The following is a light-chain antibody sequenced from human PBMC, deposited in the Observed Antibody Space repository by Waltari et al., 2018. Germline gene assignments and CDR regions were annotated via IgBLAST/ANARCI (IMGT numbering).Light chain of an antibody. CDR2: GNN. J-gene: IGLJ2*01. CDR1: SSTIGAGYD. V-gene: IGLV1-40*01. CDR3: QSYDGNLSDVI. Sequence: QSVLTQPPSVSGAPGQRVTISCTGSSSTIGAGYDVHWYQQFPGTAPKVLIYGNNNRPSGVPDRFSGSKSDTSASLAITGLQAEDEADYYCQSYDGNLSDVIFGGGTKLTVL.